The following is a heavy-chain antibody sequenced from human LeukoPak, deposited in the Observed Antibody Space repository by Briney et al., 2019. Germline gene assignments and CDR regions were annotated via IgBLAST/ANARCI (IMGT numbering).Heavy chain of an antibody. CDR1: GGSVSSVDNY. J-gene: IGHJ4*02. CDR3: ARGYDSSAYYPFNY. CDR2: IYYNGNT. D-gene: IGHD3-22*01. Sequence: SETLSLTCTVSGGSVSSVDNYWSWIRQPPGKGLEWLGYIYYNGNTKYNSSLKSRVTISADTSKNQFSLMLSSVTAADTAVYYCARGYDSSAYYPFNYWGQGTLVTVSS. V-gene: IGHV4-61*08.